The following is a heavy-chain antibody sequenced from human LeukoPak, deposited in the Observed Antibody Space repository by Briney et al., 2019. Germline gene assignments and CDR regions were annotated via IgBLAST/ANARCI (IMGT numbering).Heavy chain of an antibody. J-gene: IGHJ5*02. V-gene: IGHV3-23*01. D-gene: IGHD6-13*01. CDR3: AKDHRLAAAGFPNWFDP. CDR1: GFTFSSYA. Sequence: PGGSLRLSCAASGFTFSSYAMSWVRQAPGKGLEWVSAISGSGGSTYYADSVKGRFTISRDNSKNTLYLQMNSLRAEDTAEYYCAKDHRLAAAGFPNWFDPWGQGTLVTVSS. CDR2: ISGSGGST.